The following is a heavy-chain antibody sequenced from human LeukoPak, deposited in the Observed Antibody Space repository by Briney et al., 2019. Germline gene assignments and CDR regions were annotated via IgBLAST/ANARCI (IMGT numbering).Heavy chain of an antibody. D-gene: IGHD3-22*01. Sequence: GSLRLSCAASGFTFSSYGMHWVRQAPGKGLEWVAVISYDGSNKYYADSVKGRFTISRDNSKNTLYLQMNSLRAGDTAVYYCAKDQDYDSSGYYLDYYGMDVWGQGTTVTVSS. J-gene: IGHJ6*02. CDR2: ISYDGSNK. V-gene: IGHV3-30*18. CDR3: AKDQDYDSSGYYLDYYGMDV. CDR1: GFTFSSYG.